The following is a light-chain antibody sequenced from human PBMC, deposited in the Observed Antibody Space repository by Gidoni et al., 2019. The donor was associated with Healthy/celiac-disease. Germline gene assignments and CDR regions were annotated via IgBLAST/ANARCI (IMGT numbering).Light chain of an antibody. CDR1: QDISNY. Sequence: DIQMTQSPSSLSASVGDRVTITCQASQDISNYLNWYQQKPGKAPKLLIYAASNLEKGVPSRFSGSGAGTDFTFTISRLQPEDIATYYWQQYDNLPYTFGQGTKLEIK. CDR3: QQYDNLPYT. V-gene: IGKV1-33*01. CDR2: AAS. J-gene: IGKJ2*01.